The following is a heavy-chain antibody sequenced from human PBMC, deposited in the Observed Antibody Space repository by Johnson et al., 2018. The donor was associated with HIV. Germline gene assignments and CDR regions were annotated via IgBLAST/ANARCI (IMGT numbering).Heavy chain of an antibody. CDR2: ISYDGSNK. V-gene: IGHV3-30*03. CDR3: ARESIVGATEDDAFDI. Sequence: QVQLVESGGGVVQPGRSLRLSCAASGFTFSSYGMHWVRQAPGKGLEWVAVISYDGSNKYYADSVKGRITISSDNSKNTQYLQMNRLRAEDTDVYYCARESIVGATEDDAFDIWGQGTMVTVSS. D-gene: IGHD1-26*01. J-gene: IGHJ3*02. CDR1: GFTFSSYG.